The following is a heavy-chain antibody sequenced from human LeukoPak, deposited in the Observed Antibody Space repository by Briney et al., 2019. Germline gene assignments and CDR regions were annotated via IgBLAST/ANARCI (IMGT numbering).Heavy chain of an antibody. J-gene: IGHJ3*02. CDR2: ISGSGSST. CDR3: AKEDGYYYDSSGYWGAFDI. Sequence: GGSLRLSCAASGFTFSSYAMSWVRQAPGKGLEWVSAISGSGSSTYYADSVKGRFTISRDNSKNTLYLQMNSLRAEDTAVYYCAKEDGYYYDSSGYWGAFDIWGQGTMVTVSS. V-gene: IGHV3-23*01. CDR1: GFTFSSYA. D-gene: IGHD3-22*01.